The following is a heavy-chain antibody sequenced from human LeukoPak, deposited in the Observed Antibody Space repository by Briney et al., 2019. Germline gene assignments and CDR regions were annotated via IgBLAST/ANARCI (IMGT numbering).Heavy chain of an antibody. CDR2: ISGSGGRT. Sequence: HPGGTLRLSCAASGLTFGSFGMSWVRQAPGKGLEWVSGISGSGGRTYYADSVKGRFTISRDNSKNTLYLQMNSLRAEDTAVYYCARLYDGTGYHANHFDYWGQGALVTVSS. D-gene: IGHD3-22*01. V-gene: IGHV3-23*01. CDR3: ARLYDGTGYHANHFDY. CDR1: GLTFGSFG. J-gene: IGHJ4*02.